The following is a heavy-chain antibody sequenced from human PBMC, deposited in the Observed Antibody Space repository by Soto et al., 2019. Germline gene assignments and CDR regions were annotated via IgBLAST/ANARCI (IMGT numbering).Heavy chain of an antibody. J-gene: IGHJ4*02. V-gene: IGHV3-11*01. CDR3: ARVLYDFWSGYSQNDY. D-gene: IGHD3-3*01. CDR1: GFTFSDYY. CDR2: ISSSGSTI. Sequence: GGSLRLSCAASGFTFSDYYMSWIRQAPGKGLEWVSYISSSGSTIYYADSVKGRFTISRDNAKNSLYLQMNSLRAEDTAVYYCARVLYDFWSGYSQNDYWGQGTLVTVSS.